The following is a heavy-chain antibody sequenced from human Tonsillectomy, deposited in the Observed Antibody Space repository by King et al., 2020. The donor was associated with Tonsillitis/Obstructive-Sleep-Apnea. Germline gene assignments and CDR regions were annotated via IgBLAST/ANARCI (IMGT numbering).Heavy chain of an antibody. CDR2: ISSSSSHI. CDR3: ARGGPWDDSGGYYPFPFDY. J-gene: IGHJ4*02. CDR1: EFTFSTYS. Sequence: VQLVESGGGLVKPGGSLRLSCAASEFTFSTYSMNWVRQAPGKGLEWVSSISSSSSHIYYADSVKGRFTISRDNAKNSLYLQMNSLTAEDTAVYYCARGGPWDDSGGYYPFPFDYRGQGTLVTVSS. D-gene: IGHD3-22*01. V-gene: IGHV3-21*01.